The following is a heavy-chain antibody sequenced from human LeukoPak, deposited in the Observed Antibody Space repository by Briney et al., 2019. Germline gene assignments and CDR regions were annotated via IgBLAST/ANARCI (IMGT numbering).Heavy chain of an antibody. D-gene: IGHD2/OR15-2a*01. J-gene: IGHJ6*03. CDR2: IYDSGKE. CDR1: GGSISTSAFY. V-gene: IGHV4-39*01. CDR3: ARQISDYYYYYVDV. Sequence: SETLSLTCTVSGGSISTSAFYWGWIRQPPGKGLEWIGSIYDSGKEFYNPSLKSRVTISADTSKNQFSLKLNSVTAADTAMYYCARQISDYYYYYVDVWGEGIAVTVSS.